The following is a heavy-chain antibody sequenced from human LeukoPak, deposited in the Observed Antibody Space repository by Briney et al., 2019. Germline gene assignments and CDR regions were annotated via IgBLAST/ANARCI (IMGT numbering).Heavy chain of an antibody. Sequence: GGSLRLSCAASGFTFSSYAMSWVRQAPGKGLDWISGINSDSSAIYYADSVKGRFTISRDNAKNSLYLQMNSLRAEDTAVYYCARSYTGYDLWGQGTLVTVSS. D-gene: IGHD5-12*01. CDR2: INSDSSAI. CDR1: GFTFSSYA. CDR3: ARSYTGYDL. V-gene: IGHV3-48*01. J-gene: IGHJ4*02.